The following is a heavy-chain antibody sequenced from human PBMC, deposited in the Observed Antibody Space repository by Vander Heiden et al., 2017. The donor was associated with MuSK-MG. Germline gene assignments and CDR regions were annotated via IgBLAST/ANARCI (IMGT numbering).Heavy chain of an antibody. CDR2: ISGSGTNT. V-gene: IGHV3-23*01. CDR3: AKGDHDSSGYFPPSFDY. J-gene: IGHJ4*02. D-gene: IGHD3-22*01. Sequence: EVQLLESGGGLVQPGGSLRLSCAASGFTFSIYAMGWVRQAPGKGLEWVSLISGSGTNTYYADSVKGRFNISRDNSKNTLYLQMNSLRVEDTAIYYCAKGDHDSSGYFPPSFDYWGQGTLVTVSS. CDR1: GFTFSIYA.